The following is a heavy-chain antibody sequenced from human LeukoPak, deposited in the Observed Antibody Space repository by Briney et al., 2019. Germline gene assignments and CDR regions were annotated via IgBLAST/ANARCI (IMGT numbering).Heavy chain of an antibody. CDR3: ARDPYDILTGYNWFDP. D-gene: IGHD3-9*01. J-gene: IGHJ5*02. CDR2: ISAYNGNT. CDR1: GYTFTSYG. Sequence: ASVKVSCKASGYTFTSYGISWVRQAPGQGLEWMGWISAYNGNTNYAQKLQGRVTMTTDTSTSTAYMELRSLRSDDTAVYYCARDPYDILTGYNWFDPWGQGTLVTVSS. V-gene: IGHV1-18*01.